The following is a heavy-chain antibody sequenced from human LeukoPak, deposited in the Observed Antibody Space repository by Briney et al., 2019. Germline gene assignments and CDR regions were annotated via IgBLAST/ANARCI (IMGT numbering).Heavy chain of an antibody. CDR1: GYTFTSYY. D-gene: IGHD5-18*01. J-gene: IGHJ4*02. CDR2: INPSGGST. CDR3: AREDTAMVNVDY. V-gene: IGHV1-46*01. Sequence: ASVKVSCKASGYTFTSYYMHWVRQAPGQGLEWMGIINPSGGSTNYAQKFQGRVTMTRDTSTSTVYMELSSLKSEDTAVYYCAREDTAMVNVDYWGQETLVTVSS.